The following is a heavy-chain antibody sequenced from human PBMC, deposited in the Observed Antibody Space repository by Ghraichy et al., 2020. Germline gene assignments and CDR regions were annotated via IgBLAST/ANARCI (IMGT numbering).Heavy chain of an antibody. CDR1: GGSITRYY. CDR3: ARATGYSGYVFAYPDY. CDR2: IYHNGDT. J-gene: IGHJ4*02. Sequence: SETLSLTCTVSGGSITRYYWSWIRQPPGKGLEWIGYIYHNGDTNYTPSLKSRVTISIDTSKNQFSLKLNSVTAADTAVYYCARATGYSGYVFAYPDYWGQGTLVTVSS. D-gene: IGHD5-12*01. V-gene: IGHV4-59*01.